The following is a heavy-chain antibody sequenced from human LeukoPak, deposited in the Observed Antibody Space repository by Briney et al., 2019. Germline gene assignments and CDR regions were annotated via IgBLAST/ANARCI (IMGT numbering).Heavy chain of an antibody. J-gene: IGHJ3*02. Sequence: SETLSLTCTVSGGSISSSSYYWGWIRQPPGKGLEWIGSIYYSGSTYYNPSLKSRVTISVDTSKNQISLKLSSVTAADTAVYYCAILDSSGYPRDAFDIWGQGTMVTVSS. D-gene: IGHD3-22*01. V-gene: IGHV4-39*01. CDR2: IYYSGST. CDR1: GGSISSSSYY. CDR3: AILDSSGYPRDAFDI.